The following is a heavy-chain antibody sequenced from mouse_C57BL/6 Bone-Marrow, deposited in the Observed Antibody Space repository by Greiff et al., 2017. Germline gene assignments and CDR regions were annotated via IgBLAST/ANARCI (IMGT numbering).Heavy chain of an antibody. CDR1: GFNIKNTY. Sequence: EVKLEESVAELVRPGASVKLSCTASGFNIKNTYMPWVKQRPEQGLEWIGRIAPANGNPKYAPKFQGKATITADTSSNTAYLQLSSLTSEDTAIYYCARRYYGSTLYWYFDVWGKGTTVTVSS. CDR3: ARRYYGSTLYWYFDV. J-gene: IGHJ1*03. CDR2: IAPANGNP. V-gene: IGHV14-3*01. D-gene: IGHD1-1*01.